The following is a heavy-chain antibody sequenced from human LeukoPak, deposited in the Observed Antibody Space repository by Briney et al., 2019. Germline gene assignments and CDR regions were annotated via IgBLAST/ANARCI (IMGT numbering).Heavy chain of an antibody. J-gene: IGHJ6*04. CDR2: IYYSGST. CDR3: AGGAKALLFRDPPGYYYGLEV. Sequence: SETLSLTCTVSGGSVSSGSYYWSWIRQPPGKGLEWIGYIYYSGSTNYNPSLKSRVTISVDTSKNQFSLKLSSVTAADTAVYYFAGGAKALLFRDPPGYYYGLEVWGKGTTVTVSS. V-gene: IGHV4-61*01. D-gene: IGHD3-10*02. CDR1: GGSVSSGSYY.